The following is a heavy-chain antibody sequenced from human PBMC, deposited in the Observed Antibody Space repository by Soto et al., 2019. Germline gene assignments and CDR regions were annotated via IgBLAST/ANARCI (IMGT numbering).Heavy chain of an antibody. V-gene: IGHV4-59*08. CDR1: GDSISSYY. D-gene: IGHD1-26*01. CDR3: ASSGLTAEYFQH. Sequence: PSDTLSLTCTVSGDSISSYYWSWIRQPPGKGLEWIGYIYNSGRTNYNPSLKSRVTISVDTSKNQISLKLSSVTAADAAVYYCASSGLTAEYFQHWGQGTLVTVSS. CDR2: IYNSGRT. J-gene: IGHJ1*01.